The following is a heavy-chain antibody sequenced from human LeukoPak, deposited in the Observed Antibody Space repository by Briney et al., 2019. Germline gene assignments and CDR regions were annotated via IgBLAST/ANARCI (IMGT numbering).Heavy chain of an antibody. V-gene: IGHV1-69*13. D-gene: IGHD3-10*01. CDR1: GGTFSSYA. Sequence: ASVKVSCKASGGTFSSYAISWVQQAPGQGLEWMGGIIPIFGTANHAQKFQGRVTITADESTSTAYMELSSLRSEDTAVYYCARGGLTMVRGVIYYFDYWGQGTLVTVSS. CDR3: ARGGLTMVRGVIYYFDY. CDR2: IIPIFGTA. J-gene: IGHJ4*02.